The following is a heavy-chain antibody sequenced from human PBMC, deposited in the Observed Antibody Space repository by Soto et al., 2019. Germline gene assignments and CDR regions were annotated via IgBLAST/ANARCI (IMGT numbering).Heavy chain of an antibody. CDR3: ARDPTSTNWFDP. J-gene: IGHJ5*02. V-gene: IGHV4-59*01. CDR1: GGSISTYY. Sequence: PSETLSLTCTVSGGSISTYYWSWIRQPPGKGLEWIGYIHHSGSTSYNPSLKSRVTISVDTSKNQFSLRLRSVTAADTAVYYCARDPTSTNWFDPWGQGTLVTVSS. CDR2: IHHSGST.